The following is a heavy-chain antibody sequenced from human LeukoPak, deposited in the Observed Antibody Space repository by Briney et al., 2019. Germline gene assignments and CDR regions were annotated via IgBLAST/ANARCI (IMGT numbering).Heavy chain of an antibody. D-gene: IGHD1-26*01. Sequence: GGSLRLSCAASGFTVSTNYMSWVRQAPGKGLGWVSLIYSGGLTYYADSVKGRFTISRDNSKNTPYLQMNSLRAEDTAVYYCARAQYSGRYWGDFDNWGQGTLVTVSS. CDR1: GFTVSTNY. J-gene: IGHJ4*02. CDR3: ARAQYSGRYWGDFDN. V-gene: IGHV3-53*01. CDR2: IYSGGLT.